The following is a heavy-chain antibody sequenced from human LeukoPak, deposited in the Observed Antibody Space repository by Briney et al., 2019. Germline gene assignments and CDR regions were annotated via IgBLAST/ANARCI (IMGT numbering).Heavy chain of an antibody. J-gene: IGHJ4*02. Sequence: ASVKVSRKVSGYTFTSYGINWVRQAPGQGLEWMGWVTPFNGNTDYAQKFQGRVTMTTDTSTNTAYMELRSLRSDDTAVYYCARDSYDSSGSYFFLKLLDYWGQGTLVAVSS. CDR2: VTPFNGNT. CDR3: ARDSYDSSGSYFFLKLLDY. CDR1: GYTFTSYG. V-gene: IGHV1-18*01. D-gene: IGHD3-22*01.